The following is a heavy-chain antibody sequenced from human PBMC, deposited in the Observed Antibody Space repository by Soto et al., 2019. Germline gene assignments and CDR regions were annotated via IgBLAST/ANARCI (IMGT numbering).Heavy chain of an antibody. J-gene: IGHJ4*02. CDR1: GGSITSSGYY. V-gene: IGHV4-31*03. Sequence: QVQLQESGPGLVKTSQTQSLTCTVSGGSITSSGYYWSWIRQHPGEGLEWIGFTSNSGSTSYNPSLKSRVTISVDTSSNQFSLNLKSVTAADTAVYYCARGGGSTKVDYWGQGTLVTVSP. CDR3: ARGGGSTKVDY. CDR2: TSNSGST. D-gene: IGHD2-2*01.